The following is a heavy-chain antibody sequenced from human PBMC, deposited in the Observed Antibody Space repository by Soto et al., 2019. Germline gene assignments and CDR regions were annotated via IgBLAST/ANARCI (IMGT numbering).Heavy chain of an antibody. V-gene: IGHV2-5*02. Sequence: QITLKESGPTLVQPTQTLTLTCTFSGFSLSTSGVGVGWIRQPPGKALEWLALIYWDGDKRYTPSLKSRLFISKDTSKNQVVLTMTKVDPEDTATYYCAHRVVGPGPITRAFDFWGKGTMVTVSS. D-gene: IGHD2-15*01. CDR1: GFSLSTSGVG. J-gene: IGHJ3*01. CDR3: AHRVVGPGPITRAFDF. CDR2: IYWDGDK.